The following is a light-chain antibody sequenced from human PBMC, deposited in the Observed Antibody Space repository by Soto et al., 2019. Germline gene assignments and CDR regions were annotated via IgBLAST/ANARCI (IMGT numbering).Light chain of an antibody. V-gene: IGKV3-20*01. CDR1: QSVSSN. CDR2: GAS. Sequence: IVMTQSPATLSVSPWERATLSCRASQSVSSNLAWYQQKPGQAPRLLIYGASTRATGIPDRFSGSGSGTDFTLTISRLEPEDFAVYYCQQYGSPHLITSGQGTRLEIK. J-gene: IGKJ5*01. CDR3: QQYGSPHLIT.